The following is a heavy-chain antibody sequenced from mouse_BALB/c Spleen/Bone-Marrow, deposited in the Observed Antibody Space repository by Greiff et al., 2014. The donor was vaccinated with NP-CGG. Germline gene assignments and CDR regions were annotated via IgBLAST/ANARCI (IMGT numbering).Heavy chain of an antibody. Sequence: EVHLVESGGGLVQPGGSRKLSCAASGFTFSSFGMHWVRQAPEKGLEWVAYISSGSSTIYYADTMKGRFTISRDNPKNTLFLQMTSLRSEDTAMYYCTRSGTLGAMDCWGQGTSVTVSS. J-gene: IGHJ4*01. CDR2: ISSGSSTI. CDR3: TRSGTLGAMDC. V-gene: IGHV5-17*02. D-gene: IGHD3-3*01. CDR1: GFTFSSFG.